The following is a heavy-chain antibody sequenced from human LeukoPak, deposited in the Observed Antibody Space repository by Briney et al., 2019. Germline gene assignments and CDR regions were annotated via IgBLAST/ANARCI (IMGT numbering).Heavy chain of an antibody. CDR3: ARGYCSGGSCPFDY. D-gene: IGHD2-15*01. CDR2: INPNSGAT. J-gene: IGHJ4*02. V-gene: IGHV1-2*02. CDR1: GYTFTDYY. Sequence: GASVKVSCKASGYTFTDYYLHWVRQAPGQGLEWMGWINPNSGATNYVQNFQGRVTMTRDTSINTAYMELSSLRSDDTAVYYCARGYCSGGSCPFDYWGQGTLVTVSS.